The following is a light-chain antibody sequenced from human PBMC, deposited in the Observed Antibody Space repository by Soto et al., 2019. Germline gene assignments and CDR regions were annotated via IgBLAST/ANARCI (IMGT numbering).Light chain of an antibody. J-gene: IGLJ1*01. Sequence: QSSLTEPASVSGSPRQSITISCIGTSSDIGGYNYVSWYQQHPGKAPKLMIYEVSNRPSGVSFRFSGSKSGNTASLTISGLQAEDEADYYCSSYASSITYVFGTGTKVTVL. V-gene: IGLV2-14*01. CDR3: SSYASSITYV. CDR2: EVS. CDR1: SSDIGGYNY.